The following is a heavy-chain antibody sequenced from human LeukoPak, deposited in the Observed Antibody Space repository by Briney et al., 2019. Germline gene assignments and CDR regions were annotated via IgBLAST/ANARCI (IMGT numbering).Heavy chain of an antibody. V-gene: IGHV4-59*01. D-gene: IGHD3-10*01. J-gene: IGHJ3*02. Sequence: SETLSLTRTVSGGSIGSSCWSWIRQPPGKGLEWIAYICYSATTNYNPSLQGRVTISGDTSKNQFSLKLNSVTAADTAVYYCASPRGGAFDIWGQGTMVTVSS. CDR3: ASPRGGAFDI. CDR2: ICYSATT. CDR1: GGSIGSSC.